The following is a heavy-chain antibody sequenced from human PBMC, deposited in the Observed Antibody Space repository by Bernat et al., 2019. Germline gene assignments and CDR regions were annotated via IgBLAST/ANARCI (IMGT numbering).Heavy chain of an antibody. J-gene: IGHJ4*02. CDR3: TALIGSGYSWDFDY. Sequence: QMQLVQSGPEVKKPGTSVKVSCKASGFTFTSSAVQWVRQARGQRLEWIGWIVVGSGNTNYAQKFQERVTIARDMSTSTAYMELSSLRSEDTAVYYCTALIGSGYSWDFDYWDQGTLVTVSS. CDR2: IVVGSGNT. D-gene: IGHD3-22*01. V-gene: IGHV1-58*01. CDR1: GFTFTSSA.